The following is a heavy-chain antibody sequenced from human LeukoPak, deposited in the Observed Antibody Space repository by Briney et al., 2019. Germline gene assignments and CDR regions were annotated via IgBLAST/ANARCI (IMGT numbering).Heavy chain of an antibody. CDR2: IYYSGST. J-gene: IGHJ4*02. D-gene: IGHD6-25*01. V-gene: IGHV4-39*01. CDR3: VRRGQRLNPGLYYFDY. CDR1: GASISSGDYY. Sequence: SETLSLTCTVSGASISSGDYYWDWIRQSPGKGLEWLGTIYYSGSTNYNPSLKSRVTISVDTSENQFSLRLSSVTATDTAVYYCVRRGQRLNPGLYYFDYWGQGTLVTVSS.